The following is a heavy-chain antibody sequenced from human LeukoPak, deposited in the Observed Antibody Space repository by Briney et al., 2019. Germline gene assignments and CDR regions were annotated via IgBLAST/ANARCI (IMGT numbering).Heavy chain of an antibody. Sequence: PGGSLRLSCAASGFTFSSYGMHWVRQAPGKGLEWVAFIRYDGSNKYYADSVKGRFTISRDNSKNTLYLHVNSLRPEDTAVYYCAVGDSSFYYFDYWGQGTLVTVSS. J-gene: IGHJ4*02. D-gene: IGHD3-22*01. CDR1: GFTFSSYG. CDR3: AVGDSSFYYFDY. V-gene: IGHV3-30*02. CDR2: IRYDGSNK.